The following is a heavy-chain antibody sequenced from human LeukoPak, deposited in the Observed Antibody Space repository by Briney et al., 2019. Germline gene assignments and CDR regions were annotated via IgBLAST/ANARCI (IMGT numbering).Heavy chain of an antibody. J-gene: IGHJ4*02. D-gene: IGHD1-26*01. CDR3: ARVGSIGRELLLDY. CDR2: IYYSGNT. Sequence: SETLSLTCTVSGGAVSSATYYWSWIRQPPGKGLEWIGYIYYSGNTNYNPSLKSRVTISVDTSKNQFSLKLSSVTAADTAVYYCARVGSIGRELLLDYWGQGTLVTVSS. V-gene: IGHV4-61*01. CDR1: GGAVSSATYY.